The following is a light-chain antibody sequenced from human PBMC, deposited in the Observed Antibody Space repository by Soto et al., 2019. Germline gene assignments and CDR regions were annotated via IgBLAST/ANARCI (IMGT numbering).Light chain of an antibody. CDR2: EVR. Sequence: QSALTQPASVSGSPGQSITISCAGTGSDVGGYNYVSWYQQHAGKAPKLMIYEVRNRPSGVSNRFSGSKSGNTASLTISGLQPGDEADYYCSSYTTSSSYVFGTGTKVTVL. CDR1: GSDVGGYNY. V-gene: IGLV2-14*01. J-gene: IGLJ1*01. CDR3: SSYTTSSSYV.